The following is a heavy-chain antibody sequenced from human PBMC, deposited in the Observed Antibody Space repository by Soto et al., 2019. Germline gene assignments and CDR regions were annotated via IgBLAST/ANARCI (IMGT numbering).Heavy chain of an antibody. CDR1: GFTFSSYS. J-gene: IGHJ4*02. Sequence: GSLRLSCAASGFTFSSYSMNWVRRAPGKGLEWVSSISGSGNYTHYADFLRGRFTISRDNAKTSLYLQMTSLSAEDTAVYYCAREGINNYNEYYFDSWGQGTVVTVSS. V-gene: IGHV3-21*01. CDR2: ISGSGNYT. CDR3: AREGINNYNEYYFDS. D-gene: IGHD4-4*01.